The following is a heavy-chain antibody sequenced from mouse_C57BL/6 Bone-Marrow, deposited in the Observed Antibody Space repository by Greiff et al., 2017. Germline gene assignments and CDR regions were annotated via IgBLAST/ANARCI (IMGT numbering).Heavy chain of an antibody. J-gene: IGHJ1*03. Sequence: VHLVESGAELARPGASVKLSCKASGYTFTSYGISWVKQRTGQGLEWIGEIYPRSGNTYYNEKFKGKATLTADKSSSTAYMELRSLTSEDSAVYVCAREYYGSSYGWYFDVWGTGTTVTVSS. CDR2: IYPRSGNT. D-gene: IGHD1-1*01. CDR3: AREYYGSSYGWYFDV. CDR1: GYTFTSYG. V-gene: IGHV1-81*01.